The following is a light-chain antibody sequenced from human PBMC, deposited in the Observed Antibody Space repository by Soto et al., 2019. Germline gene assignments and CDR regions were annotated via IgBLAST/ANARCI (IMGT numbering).Light chain of an antibody. V-gene: IGKV2-28*01. CDR3: MQALQTPYT. Sequence: DIVMTQSPLSLLVAPGEPASISCRSSQSLLHSNGYNYLDWYLQKPGQSPRLLIYLGSNRASGVPDRFSGSGSGTDLTLKISRGEPDDVGVYYCMQALQTPYTFGQGTKLEIK. CDR2: LGS. J-gene: IGKJ2*01. CDR1: QSLLHSNGYNY.